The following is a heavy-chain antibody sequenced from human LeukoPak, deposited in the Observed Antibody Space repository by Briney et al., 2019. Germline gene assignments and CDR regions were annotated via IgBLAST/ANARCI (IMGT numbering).Heavy chain of an antibody. CDR2: TYYRSKWYN. CDR1: GDSVSINSAA. D-gene: IGHD1-26*01. Sequence: SQALSLTCAISGDSVSINSAAWNWIRQSPSRGLEWLGRTYYRSKWYNDYAVSVKSRITINPDTSKNQFPLQLNSVTPEDTAVYYCARAGRVGATRVDDYYYYYMDVWGKGTTVTVSS. J-gene: IGHJ6*03. V-gene: IGHV6-1*01. CDR3: ARAGRVGATRVDDYYYYYMDV.